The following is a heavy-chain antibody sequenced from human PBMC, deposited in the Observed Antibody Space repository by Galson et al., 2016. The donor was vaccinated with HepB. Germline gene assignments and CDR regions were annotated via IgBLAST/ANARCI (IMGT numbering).Heavy chain of an antibody. Sequence: SLRLSCAVSGFTFHDNAMHWVRQAPGKGLEWVSGISWNSVSIGYADSVKGRFTISRDNAKNSLYLQMNSLRAEDTALYYCAKDPHPSITSAGTGSSYFDYWGQGTLVTVSS. CDR1: GFTFHDNA. J-gene: IGHJ4*02. CDR3: AKDPHPSITSAGTGSSYFDY. V-gene: IGHV3-9*01. D-gene: IGHD6-13*01. CDR2: ISWNSVSI.